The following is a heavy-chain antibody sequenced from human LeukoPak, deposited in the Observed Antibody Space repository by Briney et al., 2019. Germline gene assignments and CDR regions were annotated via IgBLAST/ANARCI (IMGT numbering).Heavy chain of an antibody. CDR1: GFTFSSYA. J-gene: IGHJ4*02. D-gene: IGHD5-24*01. V-gene: IGHV3-23*01. CDR2: ISGSGSST. CDR3: AKRDGYNSNPLKD. Sequence: GGSLRLSCAASGFTFSSYAMSWVRQAPGKGLEWVSAISGSGSSTYYADSVKGRFTISRDNSKNTLYLQTNSLRAEDTALYYCAKRDGYNSNPLKDWGQGTLVTVSS.